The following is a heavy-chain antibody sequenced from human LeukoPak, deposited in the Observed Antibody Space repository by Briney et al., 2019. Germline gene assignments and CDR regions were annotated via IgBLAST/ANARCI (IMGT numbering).Heavy chain of an antibody. CDR2: ISYDGSNK. J-gene: IGHJ3*02. D-gene: IGHD6-19*01. Sequence: GGSLRLSCAASGFTFSSYGMHWVRQAPGKGLEWVAVISYDGSNKYYADSVKGRFTISRDNSKNTLYLQMNSLRAEDTAVYYCAKDRDSSGWFDAFDIWGQGTMVTVSS. CDR3: AKDRDSSGWFDAFDI. V-gene: IGHV3-30*18. CDR1: GFTFSSYG.